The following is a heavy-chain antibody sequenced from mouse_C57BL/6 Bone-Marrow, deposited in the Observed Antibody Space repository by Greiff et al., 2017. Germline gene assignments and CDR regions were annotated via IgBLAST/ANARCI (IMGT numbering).Heavy chain of an antibody. J-gene: IGHJ1*03. CDR1: GYTFTSYW. V-gene: IGHV1-72*01. Sequence: QVQLKQPGAELVKPGASVKLSCKASGYTFTSYWMHWVKQRPGRGLGWIGRIDPNSGGTKYNEKFKSKATLTVDKPSSTAYMQLSSLTSEDSAVYYCARDYYGSLVVWGTGTTVTVSS. CDR2: IDPNSGGT. CDR3: ARDYYGSLVV. D-gene: IGHD1-1*01.